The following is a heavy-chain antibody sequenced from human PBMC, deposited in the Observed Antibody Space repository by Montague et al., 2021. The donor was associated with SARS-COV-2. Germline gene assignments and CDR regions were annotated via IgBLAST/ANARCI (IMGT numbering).Heavy chain of an antibody. CDR3: VRPVSVSGWFYFDD. CDR1: GESIDRDTYY. CDR2: LSSTGST. V-gene: IGHV4-39*02. Sequence: SETLSLTCIVHGESIDRDTYYWGWIRQSPGKGLEWIGSLSSTGSTYYNQSLRSRVTISMDTSKNHLSLKLNSVTATDTAVYFCVRPVSVSGWFYFDDWGQGTLVSVSS. J-gene: IGHJ4*02. D-gene: IGHD6-19*01.